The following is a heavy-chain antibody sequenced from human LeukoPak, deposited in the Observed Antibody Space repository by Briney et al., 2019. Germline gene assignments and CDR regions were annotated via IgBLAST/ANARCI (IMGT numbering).Heavy chain of an antibody. J-gene: IGHJ4*02. CDR2: ISTSSRI. CDR3: ARDVRGNSFSDY. Sequence: GGSLRLSCAASGFIFSSDDMNWVRQAPGKGLEWVSYISTSSRIYYADSVKGRFTISRDNAKNSLYLQMHSLRDEDTALYYCARDVRGNSFSDYWGQGTLVTVSS. V-gene: IGHV3-48*02. D-gene: IGHD4-23*01. CDR1: GFIFSSDD.